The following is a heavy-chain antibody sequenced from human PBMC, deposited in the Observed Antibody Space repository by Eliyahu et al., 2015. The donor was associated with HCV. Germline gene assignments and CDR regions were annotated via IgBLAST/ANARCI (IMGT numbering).Heavy chain of an antibody. CDR3: ARRDCFSTSCALDH. J-gene: IGHJ1*01. CDR2: ISSDSTYI. D-gene: IGHD2-2*01. V-gene: IGHV3-21*01. Sequence: EVHLVESGGGLVQPGGSLRLFCAASGFTFGGFGFNWVRQSPGKGLEWVSSISSDSTYIHYGDSVKGRVTISRDNAKNSVSLQMNNLRVEDTATYYCARRDCFSTSCALDHWGQGTLVTVSS. CDR1: GFTFGGFG.